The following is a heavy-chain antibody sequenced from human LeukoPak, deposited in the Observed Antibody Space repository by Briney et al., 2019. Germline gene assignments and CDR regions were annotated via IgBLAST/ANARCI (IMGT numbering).Heavy chain of an antibody. J-gene: IGHJ4*02. CDR3: AKDLFSLGPSYLTTGTLDY. Sequence: GGSLRLSCAASGFTFSSYGMHWVRQAPGKGLEWVAFIRYDGSNKYYADSVKGRFTISRDNSKNTLYLQMNSLRAEDTAVYYCAKDLFSLGPSYLTTGTLDYWGQGNLVTVSS. V-gene: IGHV3-30*02. D-gene: IGHD4-17*01. CDR2: IRYDGSNK. CDR1: GFTFSSYG.